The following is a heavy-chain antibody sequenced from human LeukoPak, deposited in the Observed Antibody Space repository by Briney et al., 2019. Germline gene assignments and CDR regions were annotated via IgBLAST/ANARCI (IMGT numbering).Heavy chain of an antibody. CDR1: GDSISISSYC. CDR2: IYYGGTI. Sequence: SETLSLACTVSGDSISISSYCWGWIRQPPGKGLEWIGSIYYGGTIFYNPPLNSRVTISVDTSKNQFSLQLNSVTAADTAFYYCARHDGRSGGTMGAFDFWGQGSLVTVSS. D-gene: IGHD4-23*01. J-gene: IGHJ5*01. CDR3: ARHDGRSGGTMGAFDF. V-gene: IGHV4-39*01.